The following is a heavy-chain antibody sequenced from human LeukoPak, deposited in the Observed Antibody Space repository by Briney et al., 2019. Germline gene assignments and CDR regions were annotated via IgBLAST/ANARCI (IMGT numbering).Heavy chain of an antibody. CDR1: GFTFSSYG. J-gene: IGHJ4*02. Sequence: PGRSLRLSCAASGFTFSSYGMHWVRQAPGKGLEWVAVIWYDGSNKYYADSVKGRFTISRDDSKSTLFLQMNSLRDEDTAVYYCARESVGADDYWGQGTLVTVSS. V-gene: IGHV3-33*01. CDR3: ARESVGADDY. D-gene: IGHD1-26*01. CDR2: IWYDGSNK.